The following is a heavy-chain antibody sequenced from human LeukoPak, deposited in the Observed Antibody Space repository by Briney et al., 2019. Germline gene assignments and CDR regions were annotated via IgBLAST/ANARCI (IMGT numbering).Heavy chain of an antibody. D-gene: IGHD4-17*01. Sequence: SETLSLTCAVSGGSISSGGYSWSWIRQPPGKGLEWIGYIYHSGSTYYNPSLKSRVTISVDMSKNHFSLKLNSVTAADTAVYYCARASNYGDPLDYWGQGTLVTVSS. J-gene: IGHJ4*02. CDR3: ARASNYGDPLDY. CDR1: GGSISSGGYS. CDR2: IYHSGST. V-gene: IGHV4-30-2*01.